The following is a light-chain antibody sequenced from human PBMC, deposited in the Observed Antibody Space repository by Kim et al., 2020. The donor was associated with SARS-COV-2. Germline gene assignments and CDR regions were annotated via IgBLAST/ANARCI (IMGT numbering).Light chain of an antibody. J-gene: IGLJ1*01. Sequence: SSELTQDPAVSVALGQTVRITCQGDSLSSYYASWYQQNPGQAPVLVIYGKNNRPSGIPDRFSGSSSGNTASLTITGAQAEDEADYYCYSRDSSGNHRVFGTGTKVTVL. CDR2: GKN. CDR3: YSRDSSGNHRV. V-gene: IGLV3-19*01. CDR1: SLSSYY.